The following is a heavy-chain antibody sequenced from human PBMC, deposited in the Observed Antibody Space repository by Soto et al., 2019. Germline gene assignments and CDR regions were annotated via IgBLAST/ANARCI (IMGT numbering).Heavy chain of an antibody. V-gene: IGHV4-59*01. CDR1: GGSISSYY. D-gene: IGHD4-17*01. Sequence: QVQLQESGPGLVKPSETLSLTCTVSGGSISSYYWSWIRQPPGKGLEWIEYIYYSGSTNYNPSLKSRVTISVDTSKNQFSLKLSSVTAADTAVYYCARRYGYAFDIWGQGTMVTVSS. CDR3: ARRYGYAFDI. CDR2: IYYSGST. J-gene: IGHJ3*02.